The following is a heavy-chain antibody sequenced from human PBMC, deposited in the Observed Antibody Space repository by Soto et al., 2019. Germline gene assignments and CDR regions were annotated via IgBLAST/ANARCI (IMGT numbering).Heavy chain of an antibody. CDR3: ARILGYCRNNDCSWTFDI. J-gene: IGHJ3*02. CDR2: FHPGDPTS. Sequence: GESLKISCKTSGYSFISYWVAWVRQLPGKGLEWMGTFHPGDPTSTYSPSFQGQVTISVDTSISTAYLQLSRLKASDTAMYYCARILGYCRNNDCSWTFDIWGQGTMVTVSS. V-gene: IGHV5-51*01. D-gene: IGHD2-15*01. CDR1: GYSFISYW.